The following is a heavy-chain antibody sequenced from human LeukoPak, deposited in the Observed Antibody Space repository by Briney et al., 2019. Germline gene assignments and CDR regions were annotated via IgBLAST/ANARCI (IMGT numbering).Heavy chain of an antibody. Sequence: KTSETLSLTCTVSGGSISSLYWSWIRQPPGKGLEWIAYISYSGSTNYNPSLKSRVTISVDTSKNQFSLKLSYVTAADTAVYYCARDRPTGDRGWYFDLWGQGTLVTVSS. CDR2: ISYSGST. CDR3: ARDRPTGDRGWYFDL. V-gene: IGHV4-59*11. D-gene: IGHD7-27*01. CDR1: GGSISSLY. J-gene: IGHJ2*01.